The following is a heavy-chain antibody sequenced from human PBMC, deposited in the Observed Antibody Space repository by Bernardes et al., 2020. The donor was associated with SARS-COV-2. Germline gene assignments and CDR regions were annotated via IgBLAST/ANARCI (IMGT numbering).Heavy chain of an antibody. V-gene: IGHV3-23*01. J-gene: IGHJ4*02. CDR2: ISGSGGST. Sequence: GGSLRLSCAASGFTFSSYAMSWVRQAPGKGLEWVSAISGSGGSTYYADSVKGRFTISRDNSKNTLYLQMNSLRAEDTAVYYCAKDLSPRGPTVTTIFDYWGQGTLVTVSS. CDR3: AKDLSPRGPTVTTIFDY. CDR1: GFTFSSYA. D-gene: IGHD4-17*01.